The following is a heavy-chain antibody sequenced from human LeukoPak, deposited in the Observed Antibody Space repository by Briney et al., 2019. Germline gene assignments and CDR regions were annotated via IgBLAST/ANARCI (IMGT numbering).Heavy chain of an antibody. D-gene: IGHD3-10*01. J-gene: IGHJ4*02. Sequence: SETLSLTFTVSGGSISSSSYYWGWIRQPPGKGLEWIGSIYYSGSTYYNPSLKSRVTISVDTSKNQFSLKLSSVTAADTAVYYCARDGDGSGSYYNPFGYWGQGTLVTVSS. V-gene: IGHV4-39*07. CDR1: GGSISSSSYY. CDR2: IYYSGST. CDR3: ARDGDGSGSYYNPFGY.